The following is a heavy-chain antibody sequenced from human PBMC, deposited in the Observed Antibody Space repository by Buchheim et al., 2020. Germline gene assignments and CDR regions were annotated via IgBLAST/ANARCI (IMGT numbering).Heavy chain of an antibody. V-gene: IGHV3-7*01. CDR1: GYRFSDYW. Sequence: EVQLVESGGGLVQPGGSLRLSCAASGYRFSDYWMNWVRQAPGKGLEWVANIKQDGSDKYYVDSVKGRFTISRDNAKNSLNLQMNSLRVEDTAVYYCARGTGWYPDYWGQGTL. CDR2: IKQDGSDK. J-gene: IGHJ4*02. D-gene: IGHD6-19*01. CDR3: ARGTGWYPDY.